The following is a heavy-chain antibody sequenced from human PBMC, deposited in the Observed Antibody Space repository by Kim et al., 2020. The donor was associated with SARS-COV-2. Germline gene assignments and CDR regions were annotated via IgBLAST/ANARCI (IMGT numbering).Heavy chain of an antibody. V-gene: IGHV1-69*13. D-gene: IGHD2-2*02. Sequence: SVKVSCKASGGTFSSYAISWVRQAPGQGLEWMGGIIPIFGTANYAQKFQGRVTITADESTSTAYMELSSLRSEDTAVYYCAREGDSGVVPAAINWFDPWGQGTLVTVSS. J-gene: IGHJ5*02. CDR3: AREGDSGVVPAAINWFDP. CDR1: GGTFSSYA. CDR2: IIPIFGTA.